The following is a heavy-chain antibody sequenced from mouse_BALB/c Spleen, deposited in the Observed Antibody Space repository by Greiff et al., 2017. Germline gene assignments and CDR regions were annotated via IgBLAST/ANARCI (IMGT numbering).Heavy chain of an antibody. J-gene: IGHJ3*01. V-gene: IGHV5-6-4*01. CDR1: GFTFSSYT. CDR2: ISSGGSYT. D-gene: IGHD1-1*01. CDR3: TRDTITTAGAWFAY. Sequence: EVHLVESGGGLVKPGGSLKLSCAASGFTFSSYTMSWVRQTPEKRLEWVATISSGGSYTYYPDSVKGRFTISRDNAKNTLYLQMSSLKSEDTAMYYCTRDTITTAGAWFAYWGQGTLVTVSA.